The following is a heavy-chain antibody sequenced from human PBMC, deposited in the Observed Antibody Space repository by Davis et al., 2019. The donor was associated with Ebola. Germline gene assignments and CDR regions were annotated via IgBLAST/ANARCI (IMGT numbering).Heavy chain of an antibody. CDR1: GGSFSGYY. J-gene: IGHJ2*01. CDR2: INHSGST. V-gene: IGHV4-34*01. Sequence: SETLSLTCAVYGGSFSGYYWSWIRQPPGKGLEWIGEINHSGSTNYNPSLKSRVTISVDTSKNQFSLKLSSVTAADTAVYYCARKQGIGAYFDLWGRGTLVTVSS. D-gene: IGHD2-21*01. CDR3: ARKQGIGAYFDL.